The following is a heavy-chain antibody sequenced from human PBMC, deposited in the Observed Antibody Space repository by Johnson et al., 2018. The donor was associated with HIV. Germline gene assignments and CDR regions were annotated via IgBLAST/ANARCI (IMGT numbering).Heavy chain of an antibody. V-gene: IGHV3-9*01. Sequence: VQLVESGGGLIQPGTSLRLSCAASGFTFDDYAMHWVRQIPGKGLEWISGLSWNGGTIGYADSVKGRFTISRDNAKSSLYLQMDSLRAEDTAVYYCAKEEGLAAAGTGEAFDIWGQGTMVTVS. CDR2: LSWNGGTI. CDR1: GFTFDDYA. J-gene: IGHJ3*02. CDR3: AKEEGLAAAGTGEAFDI. D-gene: IGHD6-13*01.